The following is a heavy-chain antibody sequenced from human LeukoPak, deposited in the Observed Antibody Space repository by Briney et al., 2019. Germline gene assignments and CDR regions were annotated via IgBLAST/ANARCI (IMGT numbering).Heavy chain of an antibody. CDR2: IYHSGST. J-gene: IGHJ6*03. CDR3: ARVRGSSGSYEYYHYMDV. CDR1: GYSISSGYY. D-gene: IGHD1-26*01. Sequence: SETLSLTCTVSGYSISSGYYWGWIRQPPGKGLEWIGSIYHSGSTYYNPSLKSRVTMSVDTSKKQFSLKLSSVTAADTAVYYCARVRGSSGSYEYYHYMDVWGKGTTVTISS. V-gene: IGHV4-38-2*02.